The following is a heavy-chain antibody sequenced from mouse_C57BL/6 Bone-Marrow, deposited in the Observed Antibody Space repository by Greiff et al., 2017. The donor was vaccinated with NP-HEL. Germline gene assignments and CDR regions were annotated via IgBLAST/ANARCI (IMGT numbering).Heavy chain of an antibody. CDR2: ISSGGSYT. CDR3: ARWLLPYYYAMDY. V-gene: IGHV5-6*01. Sequence: EVKLQESGGDLVKPGGSLKLSCAASGFTFSSYGMSWVRQTPDKRLEWVATISSGGSYTYYPDSVKGRFTISRDNAKNTLYLQMSSLKSEDTAMYYCARWLLPYYYAMDYWGQGTSVTVSS. D-gene: IGHD2-3*01. CDR1: GFTFSSYG. J-gene: IGHJ4*01.